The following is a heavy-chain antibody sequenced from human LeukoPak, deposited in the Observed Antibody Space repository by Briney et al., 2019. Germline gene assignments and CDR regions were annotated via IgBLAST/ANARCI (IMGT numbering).Heavy chain of an antibody. CDR1: GGSISSGGYY. V-gene: IGHV4-31*03. J-gene: IGHJ6*02. Sequence: PSETLSLTCTVSGGSISSGGYYWSWIRQHPGKGLEWIGYIYYSGSTYYNPSLKSRVTISVDTSKNQFSLKLSSVTAADTAVYYCARVGHRLYYYGMDVWGQGTTVTVSS. CDR2: IYYSGST. CDR3: ARVGHRLYYYGMDV.